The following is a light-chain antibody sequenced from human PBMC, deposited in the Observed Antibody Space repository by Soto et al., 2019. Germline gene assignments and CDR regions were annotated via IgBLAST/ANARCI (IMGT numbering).Light chain of an antibody. Sequence: QSALTQPASVSGSPGQSITISCTGTTSDVGGYNSVSWYQHHPGKAPKLIIYEVSNRPSGVSSRFSGSKSGNTASLTISGLQAGDEADFYCSSYTSSRTLVFGGGTKLTVL. CDR1: TSDVGGYNS. CDR2: EVS. J-gene: IGLJ2*01. V-gene: IGLV2-14*01. CDR3: SSYTSSRTLV.